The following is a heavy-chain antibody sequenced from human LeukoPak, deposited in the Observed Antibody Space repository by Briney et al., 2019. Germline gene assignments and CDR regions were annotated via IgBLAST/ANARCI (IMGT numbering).Heavy chain of an antibody. V-gene: IGHV4-59*08. CDR1: GGSISSDY. D-gene: IGHD3-9*01. Sequence: SETLSLTCRVSGGSISSDYWTWIRQPPGKALEWIGYIYYSGSTNYNPFLKSRVTISLDRSKTHFFLNLSSVAAADTAVYYCARLSNYGILTGNSWFDSWGQGTLVTVSS. CDR3: ARLSNYGILTGNSWFDS. CDR2: IYYSGST. J-gene: IGHJ5*01.